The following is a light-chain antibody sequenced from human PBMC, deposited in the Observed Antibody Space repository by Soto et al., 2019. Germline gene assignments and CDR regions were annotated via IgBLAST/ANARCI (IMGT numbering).Light chain of an antibody. CDR2: EVY. CDR3: SSYTTNHTRV. J-gene: IGLJ3*02. V-gene: IGLV2-14*01. Sequence: QSALTQPASVSGSPGQSITISCTGTSSDIGADDFVSWYQHHPDKTPKLIIYEVYDRPSGVSNRFSGSKSGNTASLTISGLQPEDEADYYCSSYTTNHTRVFGGGTKVTVL. CDR1: SSDIGADDF.